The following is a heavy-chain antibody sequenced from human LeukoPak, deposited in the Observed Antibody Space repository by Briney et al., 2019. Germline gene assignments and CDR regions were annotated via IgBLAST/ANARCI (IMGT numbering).Heavy chain of an antibody. CDR3: ARGEYSSSFGMDV. J-gene: IGHJ6*02. V-gene: IGHV3-30-3*01. Sequence: GGSLRLSCAASGFTFSSYAMHWVRQAPGKGLEWVAVISYDGSNKYYADSVKGRFTISRDNSKNTLYLQMNSLRAEDTAVYYCARGEYSSSFGMDVWDQGTTVTASS. D-gene: IGHD6-6*01. CDR2: ISYDGSNK. CDR1: GFTFSSYA.